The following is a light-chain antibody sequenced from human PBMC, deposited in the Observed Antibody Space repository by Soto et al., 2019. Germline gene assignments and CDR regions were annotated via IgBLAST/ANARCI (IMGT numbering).Light chain of an antibody. V-gene: IGKV3-20*01. CDR2: GAS. Sequence: EIVLTQSPGTLSLSPGERATLSCRASQSVSSSYLAWYQQKPGQAPRLLIYGASSQATGIPDRFSGSGSGTDFTLTISRMEPEDFAVYYCQQNGSSTPVTFGQGTRLEIK. CDR3: QQNGSSTPVT. CDR1: QSVSSSY. J-gene: IGKJ5*01.